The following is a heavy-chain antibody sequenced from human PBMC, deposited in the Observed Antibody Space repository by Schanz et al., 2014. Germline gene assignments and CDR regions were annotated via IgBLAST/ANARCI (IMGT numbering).Heavy chain of an antibody. CDR2: LSEGGGGT. D-gene: IGHD3-9*01. CDR3: AKAADWPVTRFDP. V-gene: IGHV3-23*01. Sequence: EMQLLESGGGLAQPGGSLRLSCAASGFTLSNYAMSWVRQAPGKGLEWVSALSEGGGGTHYADSVRGRFTISSDSSKNTLYLQMSSLRADDTAVYYCAKAADWPVTRFDPWGEGTLVTGSS. J-gene: IGHJ5*02. CDR1: GFTLSNYA.